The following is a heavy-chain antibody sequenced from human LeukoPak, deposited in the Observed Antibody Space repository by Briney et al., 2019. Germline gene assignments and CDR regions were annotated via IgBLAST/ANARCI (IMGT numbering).Heavy chain of an antibody. D-gene: IGHD3-22*01. J-gene: IGHJ4*02. CDR1: GFTFSSYG. CDR3: ARDYYDSSRYYNDY. CDR2: SRNKANSYTT. V-gene: IGHV3-72*01. Sequence: GGSLRLSCAASGFTFSSYGMHWVRQAPGKGLEWVGRSRNKANSYTTEYAASVKGRFTISRDGARNSLYLQMNSLKTEDTAVYYCARDYYDSSRYYNDYWGQGTLVTVSS.